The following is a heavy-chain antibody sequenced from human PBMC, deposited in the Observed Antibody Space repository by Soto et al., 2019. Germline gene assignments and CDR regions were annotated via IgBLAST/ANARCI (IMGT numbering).Heavy chain of an antibody. CDR2: IAPDGNKK. CDR3: AKDNFYDRRGNDY. CDR1: GFTFSGKT. V-gene: IGHV3-30-3*01. J-gene: IGHJ4*02. Sequence: PGGSLRLSCAASGFTFSGKTMYWVRQAPGKGLEWVAVIAPDGNKKFYADSVKGRFTISRDNSQKTVYFEMNSLRTDDTALYLWAKDNFYDRRGNDYWGQGSLVTVSS. D-gene: IGHD3-22*01.